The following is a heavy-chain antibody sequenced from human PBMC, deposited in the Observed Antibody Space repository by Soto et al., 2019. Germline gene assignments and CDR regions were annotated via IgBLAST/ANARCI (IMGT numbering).Heavy chain of an antibody. CDR3: ARDREGVGAGLF. J-gene: IGHJ3*01. V-gene: IGHV3-21*01. CDR1: GFTFSSYS. Sequence: PGGSLRLSCAASGFTFSSYSMNWVRQAPGRGLEWVSSISGTSTYIYYADSVKGRFTISRDNAKNSLYLQMNSLRGEDTAIYYCARDREGVGAGLFWGQGAMVTVSS. D-gene: IGHD1-26*01. CDR2: ISGTSTYI.